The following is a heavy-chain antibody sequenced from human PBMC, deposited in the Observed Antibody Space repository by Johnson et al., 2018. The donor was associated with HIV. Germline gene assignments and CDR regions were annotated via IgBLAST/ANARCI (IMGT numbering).Heavy chain of an antibody. CDR2: ILYDGSNK. CDR1: GFTFSNYA. D-gene: IGHD3-9*01. V-gene: IGHV3-30*04. J-gene: IGHJ3*02. Sequence: QVQLVESGGGVVQPGRSLRLSCAASGFTFSNYALHWVRQAPGKGLEWVAVILYDGSNKYYADSVKGRFTISRDNSKNTLYLQMNSLRAEDTAVYYCASVYYDILTGYYYDALDMWGQGTMVTVSS. CDR3: ASVYYDILTGYYYDALDM.